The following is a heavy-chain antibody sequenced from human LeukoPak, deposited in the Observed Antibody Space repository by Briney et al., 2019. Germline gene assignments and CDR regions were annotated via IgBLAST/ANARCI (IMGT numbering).Heavy chain of an antibody. V-gene: IGHV1-2*02. J-gene: IGHJ3*02. D-gene: IGHD6-13*01. CDR1: GYTFTGYY. CDR3: ARDREISWYYAFDI. CDR2: INPNSGGT. Sequence: ASVKVSCKASGYTFTGYYMHWVRQAPGQGLEWMGWINPNSGGTNYAQKFQGRVTMTRDTSISTAYMELGRLRSDDTAVYYCARDREISWYYAFDIWGQGTMVTVSS.